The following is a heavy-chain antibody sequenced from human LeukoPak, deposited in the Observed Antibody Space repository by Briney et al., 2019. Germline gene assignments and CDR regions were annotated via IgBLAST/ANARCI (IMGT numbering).Heavy chain of an antibody. J-gene: IGHJ6*03. D-gene: IGHD5-24*01. CDR3: AGVDGTFSHNFYMDV. Sequence: GGSLRLSCEGFGMTFSDYSMNWVRQAPGKGLEWISFISSGGSTIYYAGSVKGRFTISRDNAGNTLSLEMNSLRADDTALYYCAGVDGTFSHNFYMDVWGKGSTVTVSS. CDR1: GMTFSDYS. V-gene: IGHV3-48*04. CDR2: ISSGGSTI.